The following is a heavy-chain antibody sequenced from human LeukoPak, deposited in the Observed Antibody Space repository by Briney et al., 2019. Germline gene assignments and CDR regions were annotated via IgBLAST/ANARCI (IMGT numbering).Heavy chain of an antibody. D-gene: IGHD1-14*01. V-gene: IGHV1-46*01. CDR3: ASRIEQAFDI. Sequence: GASVKVSCKTSGSTFSSYYMHWVRQAPGQGLEWMGMISPSGGSTNYAQKLQGRVTMTTDTSTSTAYMELSSLRSGDTALYYCASRIEQAFDIWGQGTMVTVSS. CDR2: ISPSGGST. J-gene: IGHJ3*02. CDR1: GSTFSSYY.